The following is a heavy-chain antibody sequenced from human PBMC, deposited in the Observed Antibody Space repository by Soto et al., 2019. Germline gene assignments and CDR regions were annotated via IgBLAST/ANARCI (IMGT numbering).Heavy chain of an antibody. CDR2: ISGSGGST. CDR1: GLTFSSYA. V-gene: IGHV3-23*01. D-gene: IGHD6-19*01. J-gene: IGHJ4*02. CDR3: AKGTSGWYFRYFDY. Sequence: GGSLRLSCAASGLTFSSYAMSWVRQAPGKGLEWVSAISGSGGSTYYADSVKGRFTISRDNSKNTLYLQMNSLRAEDTAVYYCAKGTSGWYFRYFDYWGQGTLVTVSS.